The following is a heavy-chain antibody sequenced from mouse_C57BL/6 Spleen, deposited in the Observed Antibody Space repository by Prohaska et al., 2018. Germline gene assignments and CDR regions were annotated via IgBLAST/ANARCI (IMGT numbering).Heavy chain of an antibody. CDR3: ARGYSNLLSWFAY. CDR2: IHPNSGST. V-gene: IGHV1-64*01. Sequence: QVQLQQPGAELVKPGASVKLSCKASGYTFTSYWMHWVKQRPGQGLEWIGMIHPNSGSTNYNEKFKSKATLTVDKSSITAYMQLSSLTSEDSAVYYCARGYSNLLSWFAYWGQGTLVTVSA. J-gene: IGHJ3*01. CDR1: GYTFTSYW. D-gene: IGHD2-5*01.